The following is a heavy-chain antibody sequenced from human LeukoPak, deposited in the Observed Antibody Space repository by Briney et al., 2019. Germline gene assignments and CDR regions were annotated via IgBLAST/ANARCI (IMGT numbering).Heavy chain of an antibody. CDR1: GSRFTSYW. J-gene: IGHJ6*02. Sequence: GESLQISCKGSGSRFTSYWIGWVRQMPGKGLEWMGIIYPGDSDTRYSPSFQGQVTISADKSISTAYLQWSSLKASDTAMYYCAIVQYYDFWSGYPYYYYGMDVWGQGTTVTVSS. CDR3: AIVQYYDFWSGYPYYYYGMDV. V-gene: IGHV5-51*01. D-gene: IGHD3-3*01. CDR2: IYPGDSDT.